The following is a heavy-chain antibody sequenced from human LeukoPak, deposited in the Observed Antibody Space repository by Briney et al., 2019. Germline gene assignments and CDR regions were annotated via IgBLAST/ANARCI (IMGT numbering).Heavy chain of an antibody. CDR3: AREGNSGYDYIRFDY. CDR1: GYTFTGYY. V-gene: IGHV1-2*06. J-gene: IGHJ4*02. Sequence: ASVKVSCKASGYTFTGYYMHWVRQAPGQGLEWMGRINPNSGGTNYAQKFQGRVTMTRDTSISTAYMELSRLRSDDTAVYYCAREGNSGYDYIRFDYWGQGTLVTVSS. D-gene: IGHD5-12*01. CDR2: INPNSGGT.